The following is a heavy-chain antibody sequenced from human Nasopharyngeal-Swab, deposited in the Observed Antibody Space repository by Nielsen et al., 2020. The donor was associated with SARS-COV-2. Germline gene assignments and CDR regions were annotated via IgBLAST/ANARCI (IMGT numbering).Heavy chain of an antibody. Sequence: SVKVSCKASGGTFSSYAISWVRQAPGQGLEWMGGIIPIFGTANYAQKFQGRVTITADESTSTAYMELSSLRSEGTAVYYCASANPTSDIVVVPAAKYYYYYYMDVWGKGTTVTVSS. CDR1: GGTFSSYA. CDR3: ASANPTSDIVVVPAAKYYYYYYMDV. V-gene: IGHV1-69*13. J-gene: IGHJ6*03. CDR2: IIPIFGTA. D-gene: IGHD2-2*01.